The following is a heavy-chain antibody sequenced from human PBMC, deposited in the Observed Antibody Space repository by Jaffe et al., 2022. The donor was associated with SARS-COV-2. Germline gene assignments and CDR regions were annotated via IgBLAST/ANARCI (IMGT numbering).Heavy chain of an antibody. CDR1: GFTFSSYG. Sequence: QVQLVESGGGVVQPGRSLRLSCAASGFTFSSYGMHWVRQAPGKGLEWVAVIWYDGSNKYYADSVKGRFTISRDNSKNTLYLQMNSLRAEDTAVYYCARPVSRFAASFGMDVWGQGTTVTVSS. D-gene: IGHD2-15*01. CDR3: ARPVSRFAASFGMDV. CDR2: IWYDGSNK. V-gene: IGHV3-33*01. J-gene: IGHJ6*02.